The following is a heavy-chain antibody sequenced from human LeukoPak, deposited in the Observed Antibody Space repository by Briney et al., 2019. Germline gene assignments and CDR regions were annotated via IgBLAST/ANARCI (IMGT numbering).Heavy chain of an antibody. V-gene: IGHV3-30*18. D-gene: IGHD1-26*01. Sequence: GGSLRLSCAASGFTFSSYGMHWVRQAPGKGLEWVAVISYDGSNKYYADSVKGRFTISRDNSKNTLYLQMNSLRAEDTAVYYCAKDHPSGSYFDYWGQGTLVTVSS. CDR2: ISYDGSNK. CDR3: AKDHPSGSYFDY. CDR1: GFTFSSYG. J-gene: IGHJ4*02.